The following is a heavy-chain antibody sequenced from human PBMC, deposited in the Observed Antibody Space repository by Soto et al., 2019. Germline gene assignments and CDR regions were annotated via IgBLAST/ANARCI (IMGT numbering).Heavy chain of an antibody. CDR2: ISASGGST. Sequence: GSLRLSCASSGITLSSYAMSWVRQAPGKGPEWVSGISASGGSTSYADSVKGRFTISRDNSKNTLYLQMNSLRAEDTAVYYCAKLCGSSWYEGENYFDYWGQGTLVTVSS. J-gene: IGHJ4*02. CDR1: GITLSSYA. D-gene: IGHD6-13*01. CDR3: AKLCGSSWYEGENYFDY. V-gene: IGHV3-23*01.